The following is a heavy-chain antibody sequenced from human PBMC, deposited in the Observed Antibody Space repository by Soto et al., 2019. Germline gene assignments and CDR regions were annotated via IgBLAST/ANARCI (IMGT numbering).Heavy chain of an antibody. V-gene: IGHV1-46*01. CDR1: GYTFTSYY. CDR2: INPSGGST. D-gene: IGHD2-2*02. Sequence: ASVKVSCKASGYTFTSYYMHRVRQAPGQGLEWMGIINPSGGSTSYAQKFQGRVTMTRDTSTSTVYMELSSLRSEDTAVYYCARGYCSSTSCYIYYGMDVWGQGTTVTVSS. CDR3: ARGYCSSTSCYIYYGMDV. J-gene: IGHJ6*02.